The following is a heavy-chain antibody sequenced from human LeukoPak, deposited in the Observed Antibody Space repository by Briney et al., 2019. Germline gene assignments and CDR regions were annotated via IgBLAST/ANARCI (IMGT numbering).Heavy chain of an antibody. D-gene: IGHD3-3*01. V-gene: IGHV3-66*01. CDR3: ARTSALLITIFGVVMYYFDY. Sequence: GGSLRLSCAASEFSIGSNYMTWVRQAPGKGLEWVSLIYSGGSTYYADSVKGRFTISRDNPKNTLYLQMNSLRAEDTAVYYCARTSALLITIFGVVMYYFDYWGQGTLVTVSS. CDR2: IYSGGST. J-gene: IGHJ4*02. CDR1: EFSIGSNY.